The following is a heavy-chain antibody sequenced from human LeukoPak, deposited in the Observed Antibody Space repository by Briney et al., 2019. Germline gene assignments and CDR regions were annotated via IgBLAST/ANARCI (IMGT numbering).Heavy chain of an antibody. J-gene: IGHJ4*02. V-gene: IGHV3-30*18. Sequence: PGGSLRLSCAASGFTVSSNYMSWVRQAPGKGLEWVAVIYYDGNNRYFADAVKGRFTISRDNSKNTLYLQMNSLRAEDTAVYYCAKERIMITFGGVIVPGPLDYWGQGTLVTVSS. CDR2: IYYDGNNR. CDR3: AKERIMITFGGVIVPGPLDY. CDR1: GFTVSSNY. D-gene: IGHD3-16*02.